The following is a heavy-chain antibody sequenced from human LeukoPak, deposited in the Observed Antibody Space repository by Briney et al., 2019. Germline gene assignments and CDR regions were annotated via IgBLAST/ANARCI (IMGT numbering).Heavy chain of an antibody. D-gene: IGHD2-2*01. CDR2: ISGGGIGI. CDR1: GFTFSSYA. J-gene: IGHJ4*01. Sequence: GGSLRLSCAASGFTFSSYAMSWVRQAPGKGLEWVSAISGGGIGIYYADSLKGRFTISRDDSKNTLYLQMNSLRAEDTAVYYCTRRRGNQQPIDYWGQEPWSPSPQ. V-gene: IGHV3-23*01. CDR3: TRRRGNQQPIDY.